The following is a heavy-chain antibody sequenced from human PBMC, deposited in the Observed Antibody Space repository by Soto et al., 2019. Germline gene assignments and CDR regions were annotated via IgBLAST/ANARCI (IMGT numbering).Heavy chain of an antibody. CDR1: GGSISSSSYY. Sequence: SETLSLTCTVSGGSISSSSYYWCWIRQPPGKGLEWIGRIYYSGSTYYNPSLKSRGTISVDTSKNQFSLQLSSVTAADTPVYSCARHDSGSYHYTEYLQHWGQGTLDTVSS. J-gene: IGHJ1*01. V-gene: IGHV4-39*01. CDR2: IYYSGST. CDR3: ARHDSGSYHYTEYLQH. D-gene: IGHD1-26*01.